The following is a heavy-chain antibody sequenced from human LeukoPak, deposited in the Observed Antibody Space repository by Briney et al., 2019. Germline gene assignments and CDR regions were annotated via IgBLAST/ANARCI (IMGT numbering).Heavy chain of an antibody. CDR2: ISGSTTDT. D-gene: IGHD1-14*01. CDR1: GFTFSDNY. CDR3: IKNTRTPTY. J-gene: IGHJ4*02. Sequence: GSLRLSCAASGFTFSDNYMSWIRQAPGRGLEWVSYISGSTTDTNYADSVRGRFTVSRDNAKNALYLQMDSLTVEDTAIYYCIKNTRTPTYWGQGVLVTVSS. V-gene: IGHV3-11*06.